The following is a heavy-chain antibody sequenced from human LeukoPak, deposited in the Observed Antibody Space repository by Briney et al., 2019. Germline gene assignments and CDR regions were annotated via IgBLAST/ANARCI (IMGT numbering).Heavy chain of an antibody. Sequence: PSETLSLTCTVSGASISSFYWSWIRQPAGKGLERIGRIYTSGGTNYNPSLKSRVTMSIDTSKNQFSLKLYSVTAADTAVYYCVTDRSGSYDYWGQGILVTVSS. D-gene: IGHD1-26*01. CDR2: IYTSGGT. J-gene: IGHJ4*02. CDR1: GASISSFY. CDR3: VTDRSGSYDY. V-gene: IGHV4-4*07.